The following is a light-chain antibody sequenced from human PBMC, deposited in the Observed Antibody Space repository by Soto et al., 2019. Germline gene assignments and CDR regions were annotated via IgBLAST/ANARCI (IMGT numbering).Light chain of an antibody. Sequence: QSVLTQPASVSGSPGQSITISCSVTSSDVGSYNHVSWYQQFPGKSPKLMIYEVSDRPTGVSDRFSGSKSGITASLTISGLQTEDEADYYCISYTDRQSYLFGTGTKVTVL. V-gene: IGLV2-14*03. CDR2: EVS. CDR3: ISYTDRQSYL. CDR1: SSDVGSYNH. J-gene: IGLJ1*01.